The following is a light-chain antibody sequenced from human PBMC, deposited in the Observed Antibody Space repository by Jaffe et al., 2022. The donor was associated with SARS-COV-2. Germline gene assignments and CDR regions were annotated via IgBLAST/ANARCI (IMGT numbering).Light chain of an antibody. CDR3: LQDYSYPLT. CDR1: QGIGKD. J-gene: IGKJ1*01. Sequence: AIQMTQSPSSLSASVGDRVTMTCRASQGIGKDLGWYQQKPGKAPKLLIYGASRLQSGVPSRFSGSGSGTDFTLTISSLQPEDFATYYCLQDYSYPLTFGEGTRVEIK. V-gene: IGKV1-6*01. CDR2: GAS.